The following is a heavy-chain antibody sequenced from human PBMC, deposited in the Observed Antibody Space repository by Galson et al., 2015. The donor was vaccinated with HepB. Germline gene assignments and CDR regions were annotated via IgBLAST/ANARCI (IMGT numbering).Heavy chain of an antibody. CDR1: GYTFTNYA. J-gene: IGHJ6*01. D-gene: IGHD3-10*01. CDR3: ARVTSTYYLGRSGYSFYYYGMDV. Sequence: SVKVSCKASGYTFTNYAMNWVRQAPGQGLEWMGWINTNTGEPTYAQAFTGRFVFSLDTSVTTAYLQISSLKAEDTAVYYCARVTSTYYLGRSGYSFYYYGMDVWGQGTTVTVPS. V-gene: IGHV7-4-1*02. CDR2: INTNTGEP.